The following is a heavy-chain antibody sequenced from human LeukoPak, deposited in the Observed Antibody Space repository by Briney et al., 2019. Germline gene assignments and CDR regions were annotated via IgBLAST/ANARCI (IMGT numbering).Heavy chain of an antibody. V-gene: IGHV3-11*01. CDR2: ISSSGSTK. D-gene: IGHD5-12*01. CDR1: GFTFSDYY. CDR3: ASRHSGYNFDY. J-gene: IGHJ4*02. Sequence: GGSLRLSCAASGFTFSDYYMSWIRQAPGKGLEWVSYISSSGSTKYYADSVKGRFTISRDNAKNSYLQMNSLRAEDTAVYYCASRHSGYNFDYWGQGTLVTVSS.